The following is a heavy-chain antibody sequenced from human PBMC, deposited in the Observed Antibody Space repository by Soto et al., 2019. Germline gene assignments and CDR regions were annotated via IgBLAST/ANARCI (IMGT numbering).Heavy chain of an antibody. Sequence: SETLSLTCSISGGSISSGAYYWSWIRQHPGEGLEWIGYIYYSGSTHYNPSLKSRVTISVDTSKNQFSLKLTSVTAADTAVYYCARGDSYYYGMDVWGQGATVTVSS. V-gene: IGHV4-31*03. CDR1: GGSISSGAYY. J-gene: IGHJ6*02. CDR3: ARGDSYYYGMDV. CDR2: IYYSGST.